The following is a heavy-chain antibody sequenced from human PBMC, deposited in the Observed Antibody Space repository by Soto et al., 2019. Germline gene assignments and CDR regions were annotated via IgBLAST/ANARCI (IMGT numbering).Heavy chain of an antibody. CDR2: IYWDDDK. CDR3: AHRLGYCSGGSCYYGAFDI. D-gene: IGHD2-15*01. V-gene: IGHV2-5*02. Sequence: GPTPVNPTQTLTLTCTFSGFSLSTSGVGVGWIRQPPGKALEWLALIYWDDDKRYSPSLKSRLTITKDTSKNQVVLTMTNMDPVDTATYYCAHRLGYCSGGSCYYGAFDIWGQGTMVTVSS. CDR1: GFSLSTSGVG. J-gene: IGHJ3*02.